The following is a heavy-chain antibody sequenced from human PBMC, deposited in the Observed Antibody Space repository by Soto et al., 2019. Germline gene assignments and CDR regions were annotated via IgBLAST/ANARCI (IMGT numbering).Heavy chain of an antibody. CDR1: GFTFSSYW. V-gene: IGHV3-74*01. CDR2: INSDVSST. J-gene: IGHJ6*02. D-gene: IGHD6-13*01. Sequence: GGSLRLSCAASGFTFSSYWMHWVRQAPGKGLVWVSRINSDVSSTSYADSVKGRFTISRDNAKNTLYLQMNSLRAEDTAVYYCASPVMVIAARVGWDYYSMDVWGQGTTVTGSS. CDR3: ASPVMVIAARVGWDYYSMDV.